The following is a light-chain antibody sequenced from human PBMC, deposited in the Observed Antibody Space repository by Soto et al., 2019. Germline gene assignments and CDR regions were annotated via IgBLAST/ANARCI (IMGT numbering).Light chain of an antibody. CDR1: DEIYTS. J-gene: IGKJ1*01. CDR2: GAS. CDR3: QYSTLYSGP. V-gene: IGKV1-5*01. Sequence: DIQLTQSPSSVSASVGDSVTISCRASDEIYTSLAWYHQKPGRAPKLLIYGASNLHTGVSARFRGSGSGSDFCFTTSSLQPDDIGIYYCQYSTLYSGPFGQGTRV.